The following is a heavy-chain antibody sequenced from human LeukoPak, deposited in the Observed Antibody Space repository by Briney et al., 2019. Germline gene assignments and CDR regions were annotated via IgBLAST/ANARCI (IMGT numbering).Heavy chain of an antibody. V-gene: IGHV4-59*12. D-gene: IGHD3-10*01. CDR1: GGSISSYY. CDR3: ARVNYGSGSYDY. CDR2: IYYSGST. J-gene: IGHJ4*02. Sequence: SETLSLTCTVSGGSISSYYWSWTRQPPGKGLEWIGYIYYSGSTNYNPSLKSRVTMSVDTSKNQFSLKLSSVTAADTAVYYCARVNYGSGSYDYWGQGTLVSVSS.